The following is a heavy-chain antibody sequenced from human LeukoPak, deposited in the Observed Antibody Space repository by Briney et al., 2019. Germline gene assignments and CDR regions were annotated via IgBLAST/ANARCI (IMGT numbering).Heavy chain of an antibody. V-gene: IGHV3-21*01. Sequence: PGGSLGLSCAASGFLFSSYSMNWGRPAPGKGLEWVSSISSSGTYVYYADSVKGRFTISRDNAKNSLSLQMNSLRADDAAVYYCARASSKQLAGYLPDGFDIWGQGTMVTVSS. J-gene: IGHJ3*02. CDR1: GFLFSSYS. CDR3: ARASSKQLAGYLPDGFDI. D-gene: IGHD3-9*01. CDR2: ISSSGTYV.